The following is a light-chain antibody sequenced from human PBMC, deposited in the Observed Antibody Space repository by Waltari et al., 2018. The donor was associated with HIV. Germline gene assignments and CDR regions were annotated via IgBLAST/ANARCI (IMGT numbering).Light chain of an antibody. CDR3: QKYDSAPLT. Sequence: DIQVTQSPSSLSASVGDRVTITCRASQDINKNLAWFQQQPGKIPKLLISDASTLQSGVPSRFSGSGSGTSFTLTISSLQPEDVASYYCQKYDSAPLTFGGGTRVELK. J-gene: IGKJ4*01. V-gene: IGKV1-27*01. CDR2: DAS. CDR1: QDINKN.